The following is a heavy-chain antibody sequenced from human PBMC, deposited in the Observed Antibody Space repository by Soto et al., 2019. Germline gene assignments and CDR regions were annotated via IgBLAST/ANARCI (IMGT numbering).Heavy chain of an antibody. V-gene: IGHV1-69*13. CDR1: WGTFSSYA. CDR3: ARGDYSGSYGRTTPDNWFDP. CDR2: IIPIFGTA. Sequence: SVEVSFRAAWGTFSSYAISWVRQAPGQGLEWMGGIIPIFGTANYAQKFQGRVTITADESTSTAYMELSSLRSDDTAVYYCARGDYSGSYGRTTPDNWFDPSGQGTLVTVPS. D-gene: IGHD1-26*01. J-gene: IGHJ5*02.